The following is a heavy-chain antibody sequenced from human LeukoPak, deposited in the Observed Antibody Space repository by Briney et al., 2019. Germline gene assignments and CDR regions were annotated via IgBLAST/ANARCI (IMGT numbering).Heavy chain of an antibody. CDR3: ARDWSTP. Sequence: GGSLRLSCAASGFTFSNFWMHWVRQAPGKGPVWVSRINSDGSTTTYADSVKGRFTFSRDNAKNTLYLQMNSLGAEDTAVYYCARDWSTPWGQGTLVTVSS. CDR2: INSDGSTT. CDR1: GFTFSNFW. D-gene: IGHD3-3*01. J-gene: IGHJ5*02. V-gene: IGHV3-74*01.